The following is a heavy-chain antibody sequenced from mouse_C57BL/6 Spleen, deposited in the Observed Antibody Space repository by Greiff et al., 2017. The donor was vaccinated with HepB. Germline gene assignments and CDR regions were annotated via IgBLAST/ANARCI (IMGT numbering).Heavy chain of an antibody. Sequence: VQLKQSGPELVKPGASVKIPCKASGYTFTDYNMDWVKQSHGKSLEWIGDINPNNGGTIYNQKFKGKATLTVDKSSSTAYMELRSLTSEDTAVYYCARGVVASDYFDYWGQGTTLTVSS. J-gene: IGHJ2*01. CDR2: INPNNGGT. CDR1: GYTFTDYN. V-gene: IGHV1-18*01. D-gene: IGHD1-1*01. CDR3: ARGVVASDYFDY.